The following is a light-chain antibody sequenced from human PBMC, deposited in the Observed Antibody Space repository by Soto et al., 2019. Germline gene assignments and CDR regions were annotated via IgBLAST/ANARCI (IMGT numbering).Light chain of an antibody. J-gene: IGKJ4*01. Sequence: EIVMTQSPATLSVSPGERATLSCRASQRVSSNLAWYQQKPGQAPRLLIYGASTRATGIPARFSGSGSGTEFTLTISSLQSEDFEVYYCQQYNNWLTFGGGTKVEIK. CDR2: GAS. CDR1: QRVSSN. V-gene: IGKV3-15*01. CDR3: QQYNNWLT.